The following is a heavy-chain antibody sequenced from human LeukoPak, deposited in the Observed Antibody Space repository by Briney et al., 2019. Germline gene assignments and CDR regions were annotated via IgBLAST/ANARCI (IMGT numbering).Heavy chain of an antibody. Sequence: PGGSLRLSCAASGFTFRNYAMSWVRQAPGKGLEWVSGISGSGGSTNYADSVKGRLIISRDNSKNTLYLQMNSLRAEDTAVYYCAKDGYYDSSGSPTGYFDYWGQGTLVTVSS. V-gene: IGHV3-23*01. J-gene: IGHJ4*02. CDR2: ISGSGGST. CDR1: GFTFRNYA. D-gene: IGHD3-22*01. CDR3: AKDGYYDSSGSPTGYFDY.